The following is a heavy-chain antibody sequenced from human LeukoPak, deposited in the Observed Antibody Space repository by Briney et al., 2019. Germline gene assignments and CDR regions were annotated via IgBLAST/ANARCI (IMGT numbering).Heavy chain of an antibody. CDR3: ASSLRYCSSTSCYLGWFDS. Sequence: PSETLSLTCSVSAGSISSRNYYWGWIRLPPGKGLEWIGSIYYSGTTYYNPSLRSRVSMSVDTSKNQFCLKLSSVTAADTAVYYCASSLRYCSSTSCYLGWFDSWGQGALVTVSS. V-gene: IGHV4-39*01. CDR2: IYYSGTT. CDR1: AGSISSRNYY. D-gene: IGHD2-2*01. J-gene: IGHJ5*01.